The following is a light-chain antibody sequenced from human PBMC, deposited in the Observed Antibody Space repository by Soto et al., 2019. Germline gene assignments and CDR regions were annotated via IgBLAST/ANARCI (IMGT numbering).Light chain of an antibody. CDR3: VLYVGSGVSV. CDR2: NTN. V-gene: IGLV8-61*01. Sequence: QTVVTQEASFSVSPGGTVTLTCGLRSGSVSASYYPSWYQQTPGQAPRTLIYNTNTRSSGVPDRFSGSILGNKAALTITGAPADDESVYYCVLYVGSGVSVFGGGTKLTVL. CDR1: SGSVSASYY. J-gene: IGLJ2*01.